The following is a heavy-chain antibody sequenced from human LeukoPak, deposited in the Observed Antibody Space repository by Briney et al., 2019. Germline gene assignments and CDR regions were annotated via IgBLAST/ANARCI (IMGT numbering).Heavy chain of an antibody. D-gene: IGHD2-8*01. J-gene: IGHJ4*02. Sequence: PSETLSLTCTVSGGSISSSSYYWGWIRQPPGKGLEWIGSIYYSGSTYYNPSLKSRVTISVDTSKNQFSLKLSSVTAADTAVYYCARGGIVLMVYAKYYFDYWGQGTLVTVSS. V-gene: IGHV4-39*07. CDR1: GGSISSSSYY. CDR2: IYYSGST. CDR3: ARGGIVLMVYAKYYFDY.